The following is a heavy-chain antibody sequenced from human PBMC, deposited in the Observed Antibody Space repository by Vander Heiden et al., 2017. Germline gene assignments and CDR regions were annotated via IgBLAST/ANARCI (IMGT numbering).Heavy chain of an antibody. J-gene: IGHJ6*02. CDR1: GFKFDDHA. Sequence: EAQLVESGGNLAQPGRSLRLSCAASGFKFDDHAMHWVRQRPGKGLEWVAGISWNGDSIGYADSVKGRFIISRDNAKNSVYLQMNSLRPGDTALYYCAKDMRAVYYYGMDVWGQGIPVTVSS. V-gene: IGHV3-9*01. CDR2: ISWNGDSI. CDR3: AKDMRAVYYYGMDV.